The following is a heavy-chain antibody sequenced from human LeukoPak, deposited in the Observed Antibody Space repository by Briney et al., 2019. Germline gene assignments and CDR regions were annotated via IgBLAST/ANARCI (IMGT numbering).Heavy chain of an antibody. CDR1: GXXFXXXX. D-gene: IGHD2-15*01. J-gene: IGHJ4*02. V-gene: IGHV5-10-1*01. Sequence: GESLKISCKGSGXXFXXXXXXXXXXMPXXXLXWXGXIDPSDSYTNYSPSFQGHVTISVDKSISTAYLQWSSLKASDTAMXYCARRLQRHFDYWGQGTLVTVSS. CDR2: IDPSDSYT. CDR3: ARRLQRHFDY.